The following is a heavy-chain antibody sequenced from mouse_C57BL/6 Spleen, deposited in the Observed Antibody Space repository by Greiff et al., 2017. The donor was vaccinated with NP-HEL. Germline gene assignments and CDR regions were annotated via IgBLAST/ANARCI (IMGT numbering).Heavy chain of an antibody. CDR1: GYTFTDYN. D-gene: IGHD1-1*01. J-gene: IGHJ2*01. Sequence: EVQLQQSGPELVKPGASVKIPCKASGYTFTDYNMDWVKQSPGKGLEWIGDINPNNGGTIYNQKFKGKATLTVDKSSSTAYMELRSLTSEDTAVYYCTRRDYGSSYVDYFDDWGQGTTLTVSS. V-gene: IGHV1-18*01. CDR2: INPNNGGT. CDR3: TRRDYGSSYVDYFDD.